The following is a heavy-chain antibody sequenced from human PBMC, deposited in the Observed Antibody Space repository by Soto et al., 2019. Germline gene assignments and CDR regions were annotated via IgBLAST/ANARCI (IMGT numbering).Heavy chain of an antibody. CDR3: ARMYSGSANYGMDV. D-gene: IGHD1-26*01. Sequence: EVQLVESGGGLVQPGGSLRLSCAASGFTFSRYWIHWVRQAPGKGLVWVARSNSDGSGTRHADSVKGRFTISRDNDENTVYVEMNSIRAEDTAVYYCARMYSGSANYGMDVWGHGTTVTVSS. V-gene: IGHV3-74*01. CDR1: GFTFSRYW. CDR2: SNSDGSGT. J-gene: IGHJ6*02.